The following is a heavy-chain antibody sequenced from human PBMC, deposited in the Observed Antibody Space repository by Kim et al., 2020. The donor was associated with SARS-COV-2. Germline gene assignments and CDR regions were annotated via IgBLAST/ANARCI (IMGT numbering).Heavy chain of an antibody. CDR1: GGSISSGDYY. V-gene: IGHV4-30-4*01. D-gene: IGHD3-3*01. CDR2: IYYSGST. J-gene: IGHJ6*02. CDR3: ARDRASAGFWSGYPPYYYYGMDV. Sequence: SETLSLTCTVSGGSISSGDYYWSWIRQPPGKGLEWIGYIYYSGSTYYNPSLKSRVTISVDTSKNQFSLKLSSVTAADTAVYYCARDRASAGFWSGYPPYYYYGMDVWGQGTTVTVSS.